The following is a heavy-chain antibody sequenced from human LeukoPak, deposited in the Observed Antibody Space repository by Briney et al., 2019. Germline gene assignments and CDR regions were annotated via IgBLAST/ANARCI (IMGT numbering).Heavy chain of an antibody. V-gene: IGHV3-23*01. D-gene: IGHD1-26*01. CDR3: AKDRNSGNYYQTGDFHY. J-gene: IGHJ4*02. CDR1: GFTFSSYG. Sequence: GGSLRLSCAASGFTFSSYGMSWVRQAPGKGLEWVSGISNSGGTTYYADSVKGRFTIPRDNSKNTLYLQMNSLRAEDTALYYCAKDRNSGNYYQTGDFHYWGQGILVTVSS. CDR2: ISNSGGTT.